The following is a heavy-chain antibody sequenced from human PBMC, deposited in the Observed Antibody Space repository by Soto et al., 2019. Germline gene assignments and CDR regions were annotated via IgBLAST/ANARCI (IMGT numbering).Heavy chain of an antibody. V-gene: IGHV3-23*01. CDR2: ISGSGGST. CDR3: AKNPHPQIQLWLRHYYYGMDV. Sequence: GGSLRLSCAASGFTFSSYAMSWVRQAPGKGLEWVSAISGSGGSTYYADSVKGRFTISRDNSKNTLYLQMNSLRAEDTAVYYCAKNPHPQIQLWLRHYYYGMDVWGQGTTVTVSS. CDR1: GFTFSSYA. J-gene: IGHJ6*02. D-gene: IGHD5-18*01.